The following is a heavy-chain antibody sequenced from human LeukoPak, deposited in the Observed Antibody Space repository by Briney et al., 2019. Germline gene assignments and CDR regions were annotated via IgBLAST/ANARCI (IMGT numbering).Heavy chain of an antibody. CDR3: ARVGGYYDSSGYFDAFDI. CDR2: ISSSSSSYT. J-gene: IGHJ3*02. CDR1: GFTFSDYY. Sequence: PGGSLRLSCAASGFTFSDYYMSWIRQAPEKGLEWVSYISSSSSSYTNYADSVKGRFTISRDNAKNSLYLQMNSLRAEDTAVYYCARVGGYYDSSGYFDAFDIWGQGTMVTVSS. V-gene: IGHV3-11*05. D-gene: IGHD3-22*01.